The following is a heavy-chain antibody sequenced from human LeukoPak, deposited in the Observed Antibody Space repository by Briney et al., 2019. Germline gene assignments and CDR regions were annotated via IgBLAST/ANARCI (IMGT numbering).Heavy chain of an antibody. J-gene: IGHJ5*02. CDR2: IYSGGST. CDR3: ARADTAMANWFDP. Sequence: GGSLRLSCAASGFTFSSYAMSWVRQAPGKGLEWVSVIYSGGSTYYADSVKGRFTISRDNSKNTLYLQMNSLRAEDTAVYYCARADTAMANWFDPWGQGTLVTVSS. V-gene: IGHV3-66*01. D-gene: IGHD5-18*01. CDR1: GFTFSSYA.